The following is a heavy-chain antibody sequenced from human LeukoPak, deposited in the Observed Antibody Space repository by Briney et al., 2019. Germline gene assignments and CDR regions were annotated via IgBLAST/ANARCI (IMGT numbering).Heavy chain of an antibody. Sequence: GGSLRLSCAATGFPFSSYGMHWVRQAPGKGLEWVARLVYDARSDYANSVKGRFSISRDDSKNTLFLDMSNLRVEDTALYYCARDLSAAFDFWGQGVLSPSPQ. D-gene: IGHD6-19*01. J-gene: IGHJ4*02. CDR1: GFPFSSYG. CDR2: LVYDARS. CDR3: ARDLSAAFDF. V-gene: IGHV3-33*01.